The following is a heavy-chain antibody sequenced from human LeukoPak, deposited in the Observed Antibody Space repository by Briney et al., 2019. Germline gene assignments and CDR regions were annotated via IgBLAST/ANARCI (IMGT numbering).Heavy chain of an antibody. CDR2: IKQDGSEK. J-gene: IGHJ6*04. CDR3: ACTPTSYYYYYGMDV. V-gene: IGHV3-7*03. CDR1: GCTFSGYW. D-gene: IGHD2/OR15-2a*01. Sequence: GGSLRLSCAASGCTFSGYWLSWVRQAPGKGLEWVANIKQDGSEKYYVDSVKGRFTISRDNAKNSLYLQMNSLRAEDTAVYYCACTPTSYYYYYGMDVWGKGTTVTVSS.